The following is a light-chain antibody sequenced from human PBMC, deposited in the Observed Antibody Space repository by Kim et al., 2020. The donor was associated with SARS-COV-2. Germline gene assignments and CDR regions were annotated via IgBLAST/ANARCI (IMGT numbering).Light chain of an antibody. Sequence: VSPGQTASITCAGDKLGDKYACWYQQKPGQSPVLVIYQDSKRPSGSPERFSGSNSGNTATLTISGTQAMDEADYYCQAWDSSTAWVFGGGTQLTVL. CDR2: QDS. V-gene: IGLV3-1*01. CDR3: QAWDSSTAWV. J-gene: IGLJ3*02. CDR1: KLGDKY.